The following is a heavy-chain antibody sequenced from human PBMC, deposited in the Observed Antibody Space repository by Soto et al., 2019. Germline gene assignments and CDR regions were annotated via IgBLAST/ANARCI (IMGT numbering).Heavy chain of an antibody. V-gene: IGHV4-31*03. CDR1: GGSISSGGYY. CDR3: ARWRSGNYFDY. CDR2: IYYSGST. Sequence: SETLSLTCTVSGGSISSGGYYWSWIRQHPGKGLEWIGYIYYSGSTYYNPSLKSRVTISVDTSKSQFSLKLSSVTAADTAVYYCARWRSGNYFDYWGQGTLVTVSS. D-gene: IGHD3-3*01. J-gene: IGHJ4*02.